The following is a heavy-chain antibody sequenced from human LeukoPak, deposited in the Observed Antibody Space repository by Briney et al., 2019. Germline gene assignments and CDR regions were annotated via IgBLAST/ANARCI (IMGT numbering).Heavy chain of an antibody. V-gene: IGHV3-9*01. D-gene: IGHD4-11*01. Sequence: GGSLRLSCAASGLTFDDYAMHWVRQAPGKGLEWVSGISWNSGSIGYADSVKGRFTISRDNAKNSLYLQMNSLRAEDTALYYCAKDKWTTPTYSFDIWGQGTMVTVSS. J-gene: IGHJ3*02. CDR1: GLTFDDYA. CDR3: AKDKWTTPTYSFDI. CDR2: ISWNSGSI.